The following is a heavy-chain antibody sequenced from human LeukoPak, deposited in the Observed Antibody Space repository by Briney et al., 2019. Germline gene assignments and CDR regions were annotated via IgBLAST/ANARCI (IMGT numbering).Heavy chain of an antibody. V-gene: IGHV4-39*01. J-gene: IGHJ4*02. CDR3: ASRSTSGSGSYLH. D-gene: IGHD3-10*01. Sequence: PSETLSLTCTVSGDSITSSSFYWDWIRQPPGKGLEWIGSIFYGGSPYYNPSLRSRVTISVDTSKNQFSLRLSSVTAADTAVYYCASRSTSGSGSYLHGGQGTLVTVSS. CDR2: IFYGGSP. CDR1: GDSITSSSFY.